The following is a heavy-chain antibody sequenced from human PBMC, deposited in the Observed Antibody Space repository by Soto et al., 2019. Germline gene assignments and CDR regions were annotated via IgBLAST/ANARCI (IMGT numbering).Heavy chain of an antibody. J-gene: IGHJ4*02. CDR3: AREGFMYGSGSYYLDY. V-gene: IGHV1-3*01. D-gene: IGHD3-10*01. CDR1: GYTFTSYA. CDR2: INAGNGNT. Sequence: QVQLVQSGAEVKKPGASVKVSCKASGYTFTSYAMHWVRQAPGQRLEWMGWINAGNGNTKYSQKFQGRVTITRDTSASTAYMELSSLRSEDTAVYYCAREGFMYGSGSYYLDYWGQGTLVTVSS.